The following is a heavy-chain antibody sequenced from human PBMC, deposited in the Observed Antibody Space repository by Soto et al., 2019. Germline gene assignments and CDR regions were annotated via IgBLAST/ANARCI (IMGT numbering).Heavy chain of an antibody. J-gene: IGHJ6*02. CDR1: GGSVSSGSYQ. CDR2: IHVSGST. Sequence: QVQLQGSGPGLVKPSETLSLTCTVSGGSVSSGSYQWTWIRQPPGKGLEWIGYIHVSGSTNDNPSLKGRVTMSIDTSKNQFSLKLSSVTAADTAVYYCARDGHGMDVWGQGTKVTVSS. CDR3: ARDGHGMDV. V-gene: IGHV4-61*01.